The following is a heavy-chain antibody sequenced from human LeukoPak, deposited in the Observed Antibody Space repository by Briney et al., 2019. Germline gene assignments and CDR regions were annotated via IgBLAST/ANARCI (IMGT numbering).Heavy chain of an antibody. CDR3: ARDLAPSIAARFYYGMDV. Sequence: GASVKVSCKASGYTFTSYYMHWVRQAPGQGLEWMGIINPSGGSTSYAQKFQGRVTMTRDTSTSTVYMELSSPRSEDTAVYYCARDLAPSIAARFYYGMDVWGQGTTVTVSS. J-gene: IGHJ6*02. V-gene: IGHV1-46*01. CDR2: INPSGGST. D-gene: IGHD6-6*01. CDR1: GYTFTSYY.